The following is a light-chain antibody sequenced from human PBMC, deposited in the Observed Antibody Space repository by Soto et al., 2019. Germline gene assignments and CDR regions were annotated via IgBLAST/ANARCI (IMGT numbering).Light chain of an antibody. CDR1: HSVTYDQ. CDR3: KQYGELPQT. CDR2: GAS. V-gene: IGKV3-20*01. J-gene: IGKJ1*01. Sequence: EIVLTHSPDTLSLSPGGRATLSCRASHSVTYDQLAWYRQKPGQAPSLLIYGASIRRAGIPDRFSGSGSGTDFTLTISRLEPEEFVVYHCKQYGELPQTFGQGTKVDIK.